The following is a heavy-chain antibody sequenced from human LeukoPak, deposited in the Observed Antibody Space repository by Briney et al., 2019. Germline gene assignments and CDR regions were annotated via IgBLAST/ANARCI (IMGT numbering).Heavy chain of an antibody. D-gene: IGHD2-2*01. V-gene: IGHV3-11*04. CDR2: ISSSGDIT. CDR3: AKDRESYYCTSTSCYLDY. CDR1: GFTFSDYY. J-gene: IGHJ4*02. Sequence: GGSLRLSCAASGFTFSDYYMTWIRQSPEKGLEWVSYISSSGDITHYADSVKGRFTISRDNAKNSLYLQMNSLRAEDTAVYYCAKDRESYYCTSTSCYLDYWGQGTLVTVSS.